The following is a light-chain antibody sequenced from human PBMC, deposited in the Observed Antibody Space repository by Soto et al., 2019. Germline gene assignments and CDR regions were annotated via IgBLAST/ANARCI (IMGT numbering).Light chain of an antibody. V-gene: IGKV3-20*01. CDR3: QLYGSSPCT. CDR1: QSVSSSY. CDR2: GAS. J-gene: IGKJ2*02. Sequence: EIVLTQSPGTLSLSPGERATVSCRASQSVSSSYLAWYQQKPGQAPRLLIYGASNRATGIPDRFSGSGSGTDFTLTISRLEPEDFAVFYCQLYGSSPCTFGQGTKLEIK.